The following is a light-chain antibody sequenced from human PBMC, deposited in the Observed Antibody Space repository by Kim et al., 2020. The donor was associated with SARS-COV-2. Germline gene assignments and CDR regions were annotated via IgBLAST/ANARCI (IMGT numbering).Light chain of an antibody. V-gene: IGLV2-11*01. Sequence: GQHVTMYCTGNGGKVGGNNYISWYQHHQGTAPKLMFYDGMRRPSGDPDRFSGSESGNTASLTISGLQAADEADYYCCSYAGSYTGVFGGGTQLTVL. CDR2: DGM. CDR3: CSYAGSYTGV. J-gene: IGLJ3*02. CDR1: GGKVGGNNY.